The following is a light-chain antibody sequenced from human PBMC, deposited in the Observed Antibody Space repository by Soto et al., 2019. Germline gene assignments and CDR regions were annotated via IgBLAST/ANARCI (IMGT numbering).Light chain of an antibody. V-gene: IGKV1-12*01. CDR3: HQASSFPLT. CDR1: QVISSW. Sequence: DIQMTQSPSSVSASVGDTVTITCRVSQVISSWLAWYQHKPGRAPKLLIYKASNLQPGVPSRFSGSGSEADYTFTLTIRNLQPEDFATYYCHQASSFPLTFGGGTKVEIK. J-gene: IGKJ4*01. CDR2: KAS.